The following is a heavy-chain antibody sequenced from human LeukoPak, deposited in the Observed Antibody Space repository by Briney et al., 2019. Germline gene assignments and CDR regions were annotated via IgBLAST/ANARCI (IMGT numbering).Heavy chain of an antibody. CDR2: IYYSGST. CDR3: ARVYYSSSYDYWYFDL. V-gene: IGHV4-59*01. D-gene: IGHD6-13*01. Sequence: PSETLSLTCTVSGGSIRTYYWSWIRQPPGKGLEWIGYIYYSGSTNYNPSLKSRVTISVDTSKNQFSLKLSSVTAADTAVYYCARVYYSSSYDYWYFDLWGRGTLVTVSS. CDR1: GGSIRTYY. J-gene: IGHJ2*01.